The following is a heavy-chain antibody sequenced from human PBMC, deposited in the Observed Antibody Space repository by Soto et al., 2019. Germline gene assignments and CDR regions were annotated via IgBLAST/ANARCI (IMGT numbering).Heavy chain of an antibody. J-gene: IGHJ3*02. CDR3: ARDRSYCSSTSCYHYDIDI. CDR1: GFTFSSYW. V-gene: IGHV3-7*01. Sequence: GGSLRLSCAASGFTFSSYWMSWVRQAPGKGLEWVANIKQDGSEKYYVDSVKGRFTISRDNAKNSLYLQMNSLRAEDTAVYYCARDRSYCSSTSCYHYDIDIWGQGTMVTVSS. CDR2: IKQDGSEK. D-gene: IGHD2-2*01.